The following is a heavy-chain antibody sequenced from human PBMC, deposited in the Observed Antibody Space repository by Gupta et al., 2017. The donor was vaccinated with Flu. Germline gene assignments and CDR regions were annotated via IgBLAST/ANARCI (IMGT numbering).Heavy chain of an antibody. CDR1: GFTCSIFD. V-gene: IGHV3-13*01. Sequence: EVQLVESGGGLVQPGGSLRLSCAASGFTCSIFDMHWVRQATGEGLVWVSGIGNGVDTHYPDSVKGRFTICRENVNNALYLQMDSLRAGDTGVYYCVRGRGDRFDYWGQGTLVTVSS. J-gene: IGHJ4*02. D-gene: IGHD3-10*01. CDR2: IGNGVDT. CDR3: VRGRGDRFDY.